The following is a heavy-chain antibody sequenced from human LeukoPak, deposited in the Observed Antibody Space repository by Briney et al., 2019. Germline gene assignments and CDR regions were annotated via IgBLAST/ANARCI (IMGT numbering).Heavy chain of an antibody. J-gene: IGHJ4*02. CDR2: IYYSGST. Sequence: SETLSLTCTVSGGSISSSSYYWGWIRQPPGKGLEWIGSIYYSGSTYYNPSLKSRVTISVDTSKNQFSLKLSSVTAADTAVYYCARVKVAVAGDWGQGTLVTVSS. D-gene: IGHD6-19*01. V-gene: IGHV4-39*07. CDR1: GGSISSSSYY. CDR3: ARVKVAVAGD.